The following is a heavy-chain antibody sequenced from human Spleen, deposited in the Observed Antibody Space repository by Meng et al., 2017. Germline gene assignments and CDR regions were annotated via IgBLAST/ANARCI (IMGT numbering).Heavy chain of an antibody. V-gene: IGHV3-21*01. CDR1: GFTFSSYS. Sequence: GESLKISCAASGFTFSSYSMNWVRQAPGKGLEWVSSISSSSSYIYYADSVKGRFTISRDNAKNSLYLQMNSLRAKDTAVYYCARGVGWQQFGPYYFDYWGQGTLVTVSS. D-gene: IGHD5-24*01. J-gene: IGHJ4*02. CDR2: ISSSSSYI. CDR3: ARGVGWQQFGPYYFDY.